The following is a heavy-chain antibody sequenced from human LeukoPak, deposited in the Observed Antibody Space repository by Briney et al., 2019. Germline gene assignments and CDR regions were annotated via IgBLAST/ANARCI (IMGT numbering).Heavy chain of an antibody. Sequence: PSETLSLTCTVSGGSISSYYWSWIRQPPGKGLEWIGYIYYSGSTNYNPSLKSRVTISVVTSKNQFSLKLSSVTAADTAVYYCARSQVLRYFDWPNWFDPWGQGTLVTVSS. CDR1: GGSISSYY. J-gene: IGHJ5*02. V-gene: IGHV4-59*01. D-gene: IGHD3-9*01. CDR2: IYYSGST. CDR3: ARSQVLRYFDWPNWFDP.